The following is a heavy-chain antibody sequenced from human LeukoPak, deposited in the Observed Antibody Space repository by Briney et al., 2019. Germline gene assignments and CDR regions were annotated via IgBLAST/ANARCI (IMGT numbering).Heavy chain of an antibody. J-gene: IGHJ4*02. V-gene: IGHV3-7*01. CDR2: IKQDGSEK. D-gene: IGHD1-26*01. Sequence: PGGSLRLSCAASGFTFDDYAMHWVRQAPGKGLEWVANIKQDGSEKYYVDSVKGRFTISRDNAKNSLYLQMNSLRAEDTAVYYCARDPLSIVGPTYFDYWGQGTLVTVSS. CDR1: GFTFDDYA. CDR3: ARDPLSIVGPTYFDY.